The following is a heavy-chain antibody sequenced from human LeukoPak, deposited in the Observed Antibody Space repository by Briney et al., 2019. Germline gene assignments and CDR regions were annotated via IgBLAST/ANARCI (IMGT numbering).Heavy chain of an antibody. J-gene: IGHJ4*02. D-gene: IGHD2-15*01. CDR2: ISSDSNYI. V-gene: IGHV3-21*01. CDR3: ARDYRRWSEY. Sequence: GGSLRLSCVASGFTFSSYSMNWVRQAPGRGPEWVSSISSDSNYIYYTDSVKGRFTISRDNAKNSLFLQMNSLRAEDTAVYYCARDYRRWSEYWGQGTLVTVSS. CDR1: GFTFSSYS.